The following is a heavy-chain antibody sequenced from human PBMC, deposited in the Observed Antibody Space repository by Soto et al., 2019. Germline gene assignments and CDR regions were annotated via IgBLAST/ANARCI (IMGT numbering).Heavy chain of an antibody. V-gene: IGHV4-34*01. J-gene: IGHJ4*02. CDR3: ARGVVVAAFDY. D-gene: IGHD2-15*01. CDR2: INHSGST. CDR1: GGSFSGYY. Sequence: PSETLSLTCAVYGGSFSGYYWSWIRQPPGKGLEWIGEINHSGSTNYNPSLKSRVTISVDTSKNQFSLKLSSVTAADTAVYYCARGVVVAAFDYWGQGTLVTVS.